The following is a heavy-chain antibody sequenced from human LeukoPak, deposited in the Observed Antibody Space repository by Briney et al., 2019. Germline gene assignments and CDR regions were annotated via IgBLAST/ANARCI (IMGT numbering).Heavy chain of an antibody. CDR1: RLIFTTDW. CDR3: AAYHNSGYSKKYSQH. V-gene: IGHV3-74*01. J-gene: IGHJ1*01. Sequence: PGGSLRLSCAVYRLIFTTDWMHWVRQAPGKGLLWVSRINTDGSSTNYADSVKGRFTISRDNAKNTVYLQMNSLRADDTAVYYCAAYHNSGYSKKYSQHSGQGTLVTVSS. CDR2: INTDGSST. D-gene: IGHD3-22*01.